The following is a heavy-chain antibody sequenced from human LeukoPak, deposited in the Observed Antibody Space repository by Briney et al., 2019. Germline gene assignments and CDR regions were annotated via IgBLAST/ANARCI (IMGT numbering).Heavy chain of an antibody. J-gene: IGHJ4*02. CDR2: IDSSGIGT. CDR3: ARGFPPAH. Sequence: PGGSLRLSCTASGCSFSSYWMHWVRQVPGTGLVWVSRIDSSGIGTSYADSVKGRFTISRDNSKNTLYLQMKSLRAEDTAVYYCARGFPPAHWGQGTLVTVSS. V-gene: IGHV3-74*01. CDR1: GCSFSSYW. D-gene: IGHD3-10*01.